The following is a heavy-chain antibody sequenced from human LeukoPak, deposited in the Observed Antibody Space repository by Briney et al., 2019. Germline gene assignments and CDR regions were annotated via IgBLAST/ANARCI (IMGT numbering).Heavy chain of an antibody. CDR1: GFTFSSYS. D-gene: IGHD2-15*01. J-gene: IGHJ4*02. V-gene: IGHV3-21*01. Sequence: GGSLRLSCAASGFTFSSYSMNWVRQAPGKGLEWVSSITSSSSYIYYADSVRGRFTISRDNAEKSLYLQTNSLRVEDTAVYYCARIYCSGGSCYFFDYWGQGTLVTVSS. CDR2: ITSSSSYI. CDR3: ARIYCSGGSCYFFDY.